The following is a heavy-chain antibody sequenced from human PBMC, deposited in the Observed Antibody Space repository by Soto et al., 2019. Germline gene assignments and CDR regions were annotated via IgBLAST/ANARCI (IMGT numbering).Heavy chain of an antibody. CDR3: ARXIXVVPAARYYYYYGMDV. CDR2: XXPIFGTA. Sequence: QVQLVQSGAEVKKPGSSVKVSCKASGGTFSSXAXXXVXXXXXXXXXXXXXXXPIFGTANYAQKFQGRVTITADESTSTAYMELSSLRSEDTAVYYCARXIXVVPAARYYYYYGMDVWGQGTTVTVSS. CDR1: GGTFSSXA. J-gene: IGHJ6*02. V-gene: IGHV1-69*01. D-gene: IGHD2-2*01.